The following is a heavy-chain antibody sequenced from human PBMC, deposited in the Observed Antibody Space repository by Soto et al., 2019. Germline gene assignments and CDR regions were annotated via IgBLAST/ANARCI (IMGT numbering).Heavy chain of an antibody. CDR3: ARAYGSGSYYNVPYFDY. CDR1: GGSISSGGYS. D-gene: IGHD3-10*01. Sequence: SSETLSLTCAVSGGSISSGGYSWSWIRQPPGKGLEWIGYIYHSGSTYYNPSLKSRVTISVDRSKNQFSLKLSSVTAADTAVYYCARAYGSGSYYNVPYFDYWGQGTLVTVSS. V-gene: IGHV4-30-2*01. CDR2: IYHSGST. J-gene: IGHJ4*02.